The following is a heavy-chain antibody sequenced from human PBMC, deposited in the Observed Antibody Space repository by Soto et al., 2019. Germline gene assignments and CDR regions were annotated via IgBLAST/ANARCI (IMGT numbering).Heavy chain of an antibody. V-gene: IGHV4-31*03. D-gene: IGHD6-13*01. Sequence: QVQLQESGPGLVKPSQTLSLTCTVSGGSISRGGYYWSWIRQHPGKGLEWIGYIYYSGSTYYNPSLKSRVTISVDTSKNQFSLKLRSVTAADTAVYYCARTCWEVEAAARNWCVPWGQGTLVTVSS. J-gene: IGHJ5*02. CDR2: IYYSGST. CDR1: GGSISRGGYY. CDR3: ARTCWEVEAAARNWCVP.